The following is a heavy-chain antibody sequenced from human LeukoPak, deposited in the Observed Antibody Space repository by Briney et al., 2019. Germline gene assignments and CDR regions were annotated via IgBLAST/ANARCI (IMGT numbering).Heavy chain of an antibody. CDR1: GGSISSYC. CDR2: IYTSGST. D-gene: IGHD6-19*01. CDR3: AREQWLVLGPYDFDY. J-gene: IGHJ4*02. Sequence: PSETLSLTCTVSGGSISSYCWSWIRQPAGKGLEWIGRIYTSGSTNYNPSLKSRVTMSVDTSKNQFSLKLSSVTAADTAVYYCAREQWLVLGPYDFDYWGQATLVTVSS. V-gene: IGHV4-4*07.